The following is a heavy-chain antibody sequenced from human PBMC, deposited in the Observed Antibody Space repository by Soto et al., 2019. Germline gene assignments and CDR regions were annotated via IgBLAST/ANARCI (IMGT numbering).Heavy chain of an antibody. Sequence: TLSLTFAISGYSVCTNSATLDWIRQSPSRGLEWLGRTYYRSKWFNDYAVSVKGRISINPDTSNNQFSLQLNSVTPDDTAVYYCARLIGNSWLDSWGQGTLVTVSS. CDR2: TYYRSKWFN. CDR3: ARLIGNSWLDS. CDR1: GYSVCTNSAT. J-gene: IGHJ5*01. D-gene: IGHD2-8*01. V-gene: IGHV6-1*01.